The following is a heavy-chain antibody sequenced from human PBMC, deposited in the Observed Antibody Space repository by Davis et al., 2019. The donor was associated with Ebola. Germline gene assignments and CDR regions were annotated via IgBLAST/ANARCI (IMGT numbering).Heavy chain of an antibody. CDR3: ARANYYDSSGYLDFDY. Sequence: PSETLSLTCTVSGGSISSGGYYWSWIRQHPGKGLEWIGYIYYSGSTYYNPSLKSRVTISVDTSKNQFSLKLSSVTAADTAVYYCARANYYDSSGYLDFDYWGQGTLVTVSS. J-gene: IGHJ4*02. CDR1: GGSISSGGYY. V-gene: IGHV4-31*03. CDR2: IYYSGST. D-gene: IGHD3-22*01.